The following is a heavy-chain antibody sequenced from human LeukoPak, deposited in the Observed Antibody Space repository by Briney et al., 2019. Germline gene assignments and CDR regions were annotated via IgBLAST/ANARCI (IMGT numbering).Heavy chain of an antibody. CDR1: GGSISSYY. CDR3: ARRTSYDTLTGYIYWYFDL. Sequence: SETLSLTCTVSGGSISSYYWSWVRQPPGKGLEWIGYINYSGSTDYNSSLKSRVTISVDTSKNQFSLKLRYVTAADTAVYFCARRTSYDTLTGYIYWYFDLWGRGTLVTVSS. D-gene: IGHD3-9*01. V-gene: IGHV4-59*01. J-gene: IGHJ2*01. CDR2: INYSGST.